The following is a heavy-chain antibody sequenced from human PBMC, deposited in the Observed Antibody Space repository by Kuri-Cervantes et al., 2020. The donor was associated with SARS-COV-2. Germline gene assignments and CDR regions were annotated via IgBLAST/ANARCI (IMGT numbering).Heavy chain of an antibody. D-gene: IGHD6-13*01. J-gene: IGHJ4*02. V-gene: IGHV1-2*02. Sequence: ASVKVSCKASGYTFTGYYMHWVRQAPGQGLEWMGWINPNSGGTNYAQKFQGRVTMTRDTSISTAYMELSRLRSEDTAVYYCARSFDSSSWHLFDYWGQGTLVTVSS. CDR2: INPNSGGT. CDR1: GYTFTGYY. CDR3: ARSFDSSSWHLFDY.